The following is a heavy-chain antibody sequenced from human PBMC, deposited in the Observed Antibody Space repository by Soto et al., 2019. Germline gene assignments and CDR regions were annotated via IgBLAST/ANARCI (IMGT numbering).Heavy chain of an antibody. V-gene: IGHV3-23*01. CDR3: AKTVYYDFWSGPSRFDY. D-gene: IGHD3-3*01. Sequence: EVQLLESGGGLVQPGGSLRLSCAASGFTFSSYAMSWVRQAPGKGLVWVSAISGSGGSTYYADSVKGRFTISRDNSKNTLYLQMNSLRAEDTAVYYCAKTVYYDFWSGPSRFDYWGQGTLVTVSS. J-gene: IGHJ4*02. CDR2: ISGSGGST. CDR1: GFTFSSYA.